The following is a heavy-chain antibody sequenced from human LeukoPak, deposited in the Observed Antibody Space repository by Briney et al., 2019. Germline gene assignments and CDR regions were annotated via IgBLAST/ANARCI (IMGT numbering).Heavy chain of an antibody. CDR2: ISSTSSII. V-gene: IGHV3-48*01. Sequence: PGGSLRLSCAASGFTFSSYSMNWVRQAPGRGLEWVSYISSTSSIIYYADSVKGRFTISRDNAKNSLYLQMNSLRAEDTAVYYCVHCGGDCYPCCGMDGWGQGTTVTVSS. D-gene: IGHD2-21*02. CDR1: GFTFSSYS. J-gene: IGHJ6*02. CDR3: VHCGGDCYPCCGMDG.